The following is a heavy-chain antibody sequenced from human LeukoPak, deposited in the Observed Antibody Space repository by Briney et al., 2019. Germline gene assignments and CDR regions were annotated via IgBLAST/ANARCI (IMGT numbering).Heavy chain of an antibody. Sequence: PGRSLRLSCAASGFTFSSYAMHWVRQAPGKGLEWVAVISYDGSNKYYADSVKGRFTISRDNSKNTLYLQMNSLRAEDTAVYYCAKGTVRGEWATCDYWGQGTLVTVSS. CDR1: GFTFSSYA. CDR3: AKGTVRGEWATCDY. D-gene: IGHD1-26*01. V-gene: IGHV3-30-3*01. J-gene: IGHJ4*02. CDR2: ISYDGSNK.